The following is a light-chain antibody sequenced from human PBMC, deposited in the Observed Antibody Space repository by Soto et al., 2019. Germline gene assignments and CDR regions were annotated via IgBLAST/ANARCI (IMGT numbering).Light chain of an antibody. CDR3: QQYNSYPWT. CDR1: QTISTW. CDR2: KAS. Sequence: QMTQSPSTMSASVGDRVTVTCRASQTISTWLAWYQQKPGEAPKLLIYKASTLEVGVPSRFRASGSGTEFTLTINTLQPADFATYYCQQYNSYPWTFAQGTQV. V-gene: IGKV1-5*03. J-gene: IGKJ1*01.